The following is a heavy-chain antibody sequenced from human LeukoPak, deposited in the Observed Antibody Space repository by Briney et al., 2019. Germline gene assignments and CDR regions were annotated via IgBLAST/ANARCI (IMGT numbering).Heavy chain of an antibody. CDR1: GYSFTSYW. V-gene: IGHV5-51*01. J-gene: IGHJ3*02. Sequence: GESRKISCKGSGYSFTSYWIGWMRQMPGKGLEWMGIIYPGDSDTRYSPSFQGQVTISADKSISTAYLQWSSLKASDTAMYYCARRRAGGPNGIAFDIWGQGTMVTASS. CDR2: IYPGDSDT. CDR3: ARRRAGGPNGIAFDI. D-gene: IGHD1-1*01.